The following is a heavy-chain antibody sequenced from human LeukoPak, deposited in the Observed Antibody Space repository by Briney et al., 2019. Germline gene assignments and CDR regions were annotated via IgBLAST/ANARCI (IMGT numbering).Heavy chain of an antibody. CDR3: ARGLRSSSWDYLDY. CDR2: ITHSGST. D-gene: IGHD6-13*01. V-gene: IGHV4-34*01. J-gene: IGHJ4*02. CDR1: GGSFSGYY. Sequence: SETLSLTCAVYGGSFSGYYWSWIRQPPGRGLEWIGEITHSGSTKHNPSLKSRVTISVDTSKNQFFLKLSSVTAADTAVYYCARGLRSSSWDYLDYWGQGTLVTVSS.